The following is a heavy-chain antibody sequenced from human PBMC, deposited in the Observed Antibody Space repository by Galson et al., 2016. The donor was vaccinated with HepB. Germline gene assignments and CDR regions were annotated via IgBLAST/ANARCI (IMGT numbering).Heavy chain of an antibody. Sequence: SLRLSCAASGLASSDYGIHWVRQAPGKGLDWVAVICARGDTAIYSHNLRGRFTISRDNSKNTVSLQMNSLRAEDTAVYYCAREGPTPGTSPFDIWGQGTVVTVSS. D-gene: IGHD1-26*01. V-gene: IGHV3-33*01. CDR1: GLASSDYG. CDR2: ICARGDTA. CDR3: AREGPTPGTSPFDI. J-gene: IGHJ3*02.